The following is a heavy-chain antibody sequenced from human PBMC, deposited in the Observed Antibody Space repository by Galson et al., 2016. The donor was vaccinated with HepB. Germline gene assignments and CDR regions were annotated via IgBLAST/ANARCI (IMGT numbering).Heavy chain of an antibody. CDR2: ISGSGITT. D-gene: IGHD2-15*01. J-gene: IGHJ4*02. V-gene: IGHV3-23*01. CDR1: GFTLSNYA. Sequence: SLRLSCAASGFTLSNYAMSWVRQAPGKGLEWVSDISGSGITTYYADSVKGRFTISRDNSKKTVYLQMCSLRAEDTAVYYCARLFGGYIDYWGQGTLVTVSS. CDR3: ARLFGGYIDY.